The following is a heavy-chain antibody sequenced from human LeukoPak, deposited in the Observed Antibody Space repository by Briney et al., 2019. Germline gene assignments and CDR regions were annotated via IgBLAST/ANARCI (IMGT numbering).Heavy chain of an antibody. V-gene: IGHV1-2*02. D-gene: IGHD3-3*01. CDR3: ARAFYDFWSGYYTPYFDY. Sequence: ASAKVSCKASGYTFTGYYMHWVRQAPGQGLEWMGWINPNSGGTNYAQKFQGRVTMTRDTSITTAYMEVSRLTFDDTAVYYCARAFYDFWSGYYTPYFDYWGQGDLVTVSS. CDR1: GYTFTGYY. CDR2: INPNSGGT. J-gene: IGHJ4*02.